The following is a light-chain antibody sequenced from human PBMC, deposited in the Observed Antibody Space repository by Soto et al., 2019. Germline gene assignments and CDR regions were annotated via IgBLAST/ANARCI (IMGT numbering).Light chain of an antibody. CDR2: AAS. J-gene: IGKJ2*01. CDR1: QSISTY. Sequence: DIQMTQSPSSLYASIGDRVTITCRASQSISTYLSWYQKKAGKAPKLLISAASTLRDGVPPRFSGSGSGTDFTLTISSLQAEDVAVYYCQQVYSLPFTFGQGTKLEVK. V-gene: IGKV1-39*01. CDR3: QQVYSLPFT.